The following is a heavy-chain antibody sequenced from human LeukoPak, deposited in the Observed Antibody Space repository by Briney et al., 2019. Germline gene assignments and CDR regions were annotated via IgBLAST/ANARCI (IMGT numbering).Heavy chain of an antibody. Sequence: ASVKVSCKASGYTFTGYYMHWVRQAPGQGLEWMGWINPNSGGTNYAQKFQGRVTMTRDTSISTAYMELSRLRSDDTAVYYCARDGEVSNYDDFDYWGQRTLVTVSS. D-gene: IGHD4-11*01. J-gene: IGHJ4*02. CDR3: ARDGEVSNYDDFDY. CDR2: INPNSGGT. CDR1: GYTFTGYY. V-gene: IGHV1-2*02.